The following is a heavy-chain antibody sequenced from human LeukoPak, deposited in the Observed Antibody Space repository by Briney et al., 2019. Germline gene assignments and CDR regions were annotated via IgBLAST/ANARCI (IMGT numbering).Heavy chain of an antibody. J-gene: IGHJ6*02. CDR2: ISASGGST. Sequence: GGSLSLSCEASGFFFSSYAMSWVRQAPGKGLEWVSGISASGGSTYYADSVEGRLTISRDHSKDTLYLQMSGLRAEDSAVYYCAKGTLRSDPYGMDVWGQGTTVTVSS. CDR3: AKGTLRSDPYGMDV. V-gene: IGHV3-23*01. CDR1: GFFFSSYA. D-gene: IGHD5/OR15-5a*01.